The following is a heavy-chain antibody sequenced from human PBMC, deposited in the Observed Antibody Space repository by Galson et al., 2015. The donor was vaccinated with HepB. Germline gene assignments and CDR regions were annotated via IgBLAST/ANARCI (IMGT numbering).Heavy chain of an antibody. Sequence: SLRLSCAASGFTFSVSAMHWVRQASGKGLEWVGRIRSKANSYATAYAASVKGRFTISRDDSKNTAYLQMNSLKTEDTAVYFCTTRLQIKARQMNSYYYMDVWGKGTTVTVSS. D-gene: IGHD4-11*01. CDR2: IRSKANSYAT. V-gene: IGHV3-73*01. CDR3: TTRLQIKARQMNSYYYMDV. CDR1: GFTFSVSA. J-gene: IGHJ6*03.